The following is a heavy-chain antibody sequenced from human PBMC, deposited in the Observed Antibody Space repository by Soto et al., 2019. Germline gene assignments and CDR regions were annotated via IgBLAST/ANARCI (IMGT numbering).Heavy chain of an antibody. J-gene: IGHJ6*02. D-gene: IGHD3-16*01. CDR2: IKTDGSEK. V-gene: IGHV3-7*05. Sequence: EVQLVESGGGLVQPGGSLRPSCEASGFTFSAYWMGWVRQAPGTGLQWVATIKTDGSEKYYVDSVTGRFTISRDNDKNSLYLQLNTLRAEDTGVYYCARPVRGSPEDVWGQGTTVTVSS. CDR3: ARPVRGSPEDV. CDR1: GFTFSAYW.